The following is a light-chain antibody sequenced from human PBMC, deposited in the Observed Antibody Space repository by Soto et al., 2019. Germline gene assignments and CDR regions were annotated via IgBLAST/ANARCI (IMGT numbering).Light chain of an antibody. CDR3: AAWDDSLNGYV. CDR1: SSNIGTNT. J-gene: IGLJ1*01. V-gene: IGLV1-44*01. Sequence: QSVLTQSPSASGTPGQRVTISCSGSSSNIGTNTVNWYQQLPGTAPKLLIYGDNQRPSGVPDRFSGSKSGTSASLAISGLQSEDEADYYCAAWDDSLNGYVFGAGTKLTVL. CDR2: GDN.